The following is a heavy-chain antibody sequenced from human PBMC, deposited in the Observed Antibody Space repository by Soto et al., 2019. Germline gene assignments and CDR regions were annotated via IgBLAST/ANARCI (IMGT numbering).Heavy chain of an antibody. D-gene: IGHD3-10*01. V-gene: IGHV3-48*02. CDR2: IRSSSSIA. CDR3: ARDHLWAFDY. J-gene: IGHJ4*02. Sequence: EVQLVESGGGLVQPGGSLRLSCAASGFTFSSYSMNWVRQAPGKGLEWISYIRSSSSIAYYADSVKGRFTISGDTAKNELYLQMNSLRDADTAVYYCARDHLWAFDYWGQGTLVTASS. CDR1: GFTFSSYS.